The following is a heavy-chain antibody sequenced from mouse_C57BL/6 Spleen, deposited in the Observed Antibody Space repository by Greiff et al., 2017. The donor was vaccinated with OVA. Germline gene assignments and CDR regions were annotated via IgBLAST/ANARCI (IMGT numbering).Heavy chain of an antibody. Sequence: QVQLQQPGAELVRPGSSVKLSCKASGYTFTSYWMHWVKQRPIQGLEWIGNIDPSDSEPHYTHKFKDKATLTVDKSSNTAYMQLSSLTSEDSAVYYCARGGDYDGFDYWGQGTTLTVSS. CDR3: ARGGDYDGFDY. CDR1: GYTFTSYW. V-gene: IGHV1-52*01. D-gene: IGHD2-4*01. J-gene: IGHJ2*01. CDR2: IDPSDSEP.